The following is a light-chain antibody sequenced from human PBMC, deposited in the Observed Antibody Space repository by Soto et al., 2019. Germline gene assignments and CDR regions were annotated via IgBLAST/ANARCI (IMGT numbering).Light chain of an antibody. Sequence: EIVLTQSPATLSLSPGERATLSWRASQSVSSYLAWYKQKPGQAPRLLIYDASNRATGIPARFSGSGSGTDFTLTISSLEPEDFAVYYCQQRSNWPFTFGGGTKVDIK. CDR1: QSVSSY. CDR3: QQRSNWPFT. J-gene: IGKJ4*01. V-gene: IGKV3-11*01. CDR2: DAS.